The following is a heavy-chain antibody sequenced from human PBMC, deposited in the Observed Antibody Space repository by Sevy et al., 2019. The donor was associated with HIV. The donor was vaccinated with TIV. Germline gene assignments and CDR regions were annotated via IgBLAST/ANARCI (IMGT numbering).Heavy chain of an antibody. CDR2: ISYDGSNK. CDR1: GFTFSSYA. D-gene: IGHD4-17*01. J-gene: IGHJ2*01. Sequence: GGSLRLSCAASGFTFSSYAMHWVRQAPGKGLEWVAVISYDGSNKYYADSVKGRFTISRDNSKNTLYLQMNSLRAEDTAVYYCASKGDYGDYWYFDLWGRSTLVTVSS. V-gene: IGHV3-30*04. CDR3: ASKGDYGDYWYFDL.